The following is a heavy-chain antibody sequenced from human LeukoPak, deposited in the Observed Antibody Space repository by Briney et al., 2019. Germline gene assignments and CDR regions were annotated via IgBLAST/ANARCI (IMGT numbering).Heavy chain of an antibody. CDR3: AKVGRYYDTSGYYRVFDY. Sequence: GGSLRLSCAASGFTFNTHAMSWVRQAPGKGLEWVASVSESGGTSYYAASVMGRFTIFRDNSKNTLYLQMNSLRAEDTAVYFCAKVGRYYDTSGYYRVFDYWGQGTLVTVSS. V-gene: IGHV3-23*01. D-gene: IGHD3-22*01. CDR1: GFTFNTHA. J-gene: IGHJ4*02. CDR2: VSESGGTS.